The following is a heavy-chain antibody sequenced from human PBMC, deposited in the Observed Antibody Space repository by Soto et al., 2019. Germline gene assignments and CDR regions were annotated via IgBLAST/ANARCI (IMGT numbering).Heavy chain of an antibody. V-gene: IGHV2-5*01. J-gene: IGHJ4*02. CDR3: AHSPFYDSSGYPDF. Sequence: SGPTLVNPTQTLTLTCTLSGFSISSSGAGVGWIRQPPGKALEWLALIYWNDDKRYSLSLKNRLTITKDTSKNQVVLTMTNMDPVDTATYFCAHSPFYDSSGYPDFWGQGTLVTVS. CDR2: IYWNDDK. D-gene: IGHD3-22*01. CDR1: GFSISSSGAG.